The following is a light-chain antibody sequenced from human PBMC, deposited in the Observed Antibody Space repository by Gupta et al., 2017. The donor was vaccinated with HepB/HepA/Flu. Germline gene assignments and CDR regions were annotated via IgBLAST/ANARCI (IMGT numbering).Light chain of an antibody. CDR3: QQGTNWPPGPLT. CDR2: DAS. J-gene: IGKJ4*01. Sequence: EIVLTQSPATLSLSPGERATLSCRASQRVHTYLVWYQQKPGQAPRLLIYDASNRARGVPARFSGSGSGTDFTLTISSLEPEDFAVYDCQQGTNWPPGPLTFGGGTKVEIK. V-gene: IGKV3-11*01. CDR1: QRVHTY.